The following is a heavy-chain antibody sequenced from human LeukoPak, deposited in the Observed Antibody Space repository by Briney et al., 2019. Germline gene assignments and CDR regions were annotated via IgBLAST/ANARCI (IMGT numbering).Heavy chain of an antibody. J-gene: IGHJ4*02. Sequence: ASVKVSCKASGYTFTGYYMHWVRQAPGQGLEWMGWINPNSGGTNYAQKFQGRVTMTRDTSISTAYMELSRLRSDDTAVYYCARSRGNFGVVIIPYFDYWGQGTLVTVSS. CDR1: GYTFTGYY. D-gene: IGHD3-3*01. CDR2: INPNSGGT. CDR3: ARSRGNFGVVIIPYFDY. V-gene: IGHV1-2*02.